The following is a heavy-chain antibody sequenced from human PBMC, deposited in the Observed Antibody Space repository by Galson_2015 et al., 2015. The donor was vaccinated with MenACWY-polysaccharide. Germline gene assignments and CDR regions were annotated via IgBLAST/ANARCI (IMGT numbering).Heavy chain of an antibody. J-gene: IGHJ5*02. Sequence: CAISGDSVSSYSAGWNWIRQSPSRGLEWLGRTYYRSKWYIDYAVSVNGRISITPDTSRNQFSLQPSSVTPEDTAIYYCAGGGLVRGALGWIDPWGPGILVTVSS. CDR3: AGGGLVRGALGWIDP. CDR1: GDSVSSYSAG. CDR2: TYYRSKWYI. D-gene: IGHD3-16*02. V-gene: IGHV6-1*01.